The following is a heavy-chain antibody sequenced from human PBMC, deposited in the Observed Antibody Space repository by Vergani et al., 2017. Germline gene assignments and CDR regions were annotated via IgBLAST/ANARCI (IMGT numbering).Heavy chain of an antibody. CDR2: INIGGRT. CDR1: SFSVSSHY. Sequence: DVQLVESGGDLVQPGGSLRLSCAASSFSVSSHYMTWVRQAPGKGLEWVSTINIGGRTSYADSVKGRLTLTRDDSKNTLHLQMNSLRPEDTAVYYCARGMTTETTDLDGFDIWGQGTMVSVSS. J-gene: IGHJ3*02. V-gene: IGHV3-66*02. CDR3: ARGMTTETTDLDGFDI. D-gene: IGHD4-17*01.